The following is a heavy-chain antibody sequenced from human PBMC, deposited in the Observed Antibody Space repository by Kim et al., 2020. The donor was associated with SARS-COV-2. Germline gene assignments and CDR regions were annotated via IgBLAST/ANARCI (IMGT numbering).Heavy chain of an antibody. V-gene: IGHV3-53*01. CDR2: IYSGGST. J-gene: IGHJ6*02. D-gene: IGHD3-10*01. CDR1: GFTVSSNY. Sequence: GGSLRLSCAASGFTVSSNYMSWVRQAPGKGLEWVSVIYSGGSTYYADSVKGRFTISRDNSKNTLYLQMNSLRAEDTAVYYCARGDRFGELGQYYYYYGMDVWGQGTTVTVSS. CDR3: ARGDRFGELGQYYYYYGMDV.